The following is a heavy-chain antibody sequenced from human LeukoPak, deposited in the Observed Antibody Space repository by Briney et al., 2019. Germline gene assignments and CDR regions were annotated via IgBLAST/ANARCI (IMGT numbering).Heavy chain of an antibody. CDR2: IYTSGST. Sequence: PSEALSLTCTVPGGSISSYYWSWIRQPPGKGLEWIGYIYTSGSTNYNPSLKSRVTISVDTSKNQFSLKLSSVTAADTAVYYCARRLGAARPFDYWGQGTLVTVSS. D-gene: IGHD6-6*01. CDR1: GGSISSYY. J-gene: IGHJ4*02. V-gene: IGHV4-4*09. CDR3: ARRLGAARPFDY.